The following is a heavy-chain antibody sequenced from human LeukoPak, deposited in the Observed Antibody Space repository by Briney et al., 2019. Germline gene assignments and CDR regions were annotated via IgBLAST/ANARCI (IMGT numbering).Heavy chain of an antibody. V-gene: IGHV4-61*02. CDR3: ARVVQDWFDP. CDR1: GGSISSGSYY. J-gene: IGHJ5*02. CDR2: IYTSGST. Sequence: SETLSLTCTVSGGSISSGSYYWSWIRQPAGKGLEWIGRIYTSGSTNYNPSLKSRVTISVDTSKNQFSLKLSSVTAADTAVYYRARVVQDWFDPWGQGTLVTVSS. D-gene: IGHD2-15*01.